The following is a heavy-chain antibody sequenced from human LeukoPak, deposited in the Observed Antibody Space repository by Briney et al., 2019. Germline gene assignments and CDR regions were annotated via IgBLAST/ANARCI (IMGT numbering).Heavy chain of an antibody. CDR3: AREGIAVAGPLDY. J-gene: IGHJ4*02. D-gene: IGHD6-19*01. V-gene: IGHV3-66*01. CDR1: GFTVSSNY. CDR2: IYSGGST. Sequence: GGSLRLSCAASGFTVSSNYMSWVRQAPGKGLEWVSVIYSGGSTYYADSVKGRFTISRDNSKNTLYLQMNSLRAEDTAVYYCAREGIAVAGPLDYWGQGTLVTVSS.